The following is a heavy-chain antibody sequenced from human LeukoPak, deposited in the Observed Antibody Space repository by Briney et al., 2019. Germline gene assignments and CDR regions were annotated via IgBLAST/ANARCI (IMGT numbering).Heavy chain of an antibody. J-gene: IGHJ4*02. Sequence: SETLSLTCTVSGGSISSYYWSWIRQPPGKGLEWIGYIYYNGSTNYNPSLKSRVTISVDTSKNQFSLKLSSVTAADTAVYYCARHSYAGSQYYFDYWGQGALVTVSS. CDR2: IYYNGST. CDR3: ARHSYAGSQYYFDY. V-gene: IGHV4-59*08. CDR1: GGSISSYY. D-gene: IGHD2-8*01.